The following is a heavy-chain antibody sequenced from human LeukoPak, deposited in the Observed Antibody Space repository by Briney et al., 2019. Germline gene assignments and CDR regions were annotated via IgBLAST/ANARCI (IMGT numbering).Heavy chain of an antibody. D-gene: IGHD5-12*01. Sequence: SQTLSLTCAISGDSVSSNSAAWNWIRQSPSRGLEWLGRTYYRSKWNIDYTVSVKSRITINPDTSKNQFSLQLNSVTPEDTAVYYCAGDVVGRRGYGAHVGLPLDYWGQGTLVTVSS. CDR3: AGDVVGRRGYGAHVGLPLDY. J-gene: IGHJ4*02. V-gene: IGHV6-1*01. CDR1: GDSVSSNSAA. CDR2: TYYRSKWNI.